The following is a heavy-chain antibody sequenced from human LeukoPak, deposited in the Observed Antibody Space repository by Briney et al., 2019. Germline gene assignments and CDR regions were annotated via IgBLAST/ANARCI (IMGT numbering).Heavy chain of an antibody. CDR3: ARDRRAEDTPYNWFDP. Sequence: GGSLRLSCAASAFTFSNYWMSWVRQAPGKGLEWVANIKEDGSEINYVDSVKGRFTISRDNTKNSLYMQMNSLKVEDTAVYYCARDRRAEDTPYNWFDPWGQGTLVTVSS. J-gene: IGHJ5*02. CDR2: IKEDGSEI. V-gene: IGHV3-7*01. CDR1: AFTFSNYW. D-gene: IGHD6-25*01.